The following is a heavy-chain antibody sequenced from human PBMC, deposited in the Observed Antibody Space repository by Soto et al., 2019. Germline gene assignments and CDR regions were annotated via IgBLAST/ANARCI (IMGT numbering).Heavy chain of an antibody. J-gene: IGHJ4*02. CDR2: IYWDDDK. V-gene: IGHV2-5*02. Sequence: QITLKESGPTLVKPTETLTLTCTVSGFSLSTNGVGVGWIRQPPGKALEWLALIYWDDDKRYIPSLRSRLTITKDPSKNQVVLTMTNLDTVDTATYYCARMISGSYFPYWGQGTPVTVSS. CDR1: GFSLSTNGVG. D-gene: IGHD1-26*01. CDR3: ARMISGSYFPY.